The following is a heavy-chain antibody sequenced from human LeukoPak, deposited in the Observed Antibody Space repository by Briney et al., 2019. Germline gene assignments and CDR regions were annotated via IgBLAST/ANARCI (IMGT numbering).Heavy chain of an antibody. V-gene: IGHV5-51*01. Sequence: GESLKISCKGSGYSFTSYWIGWVRQMPGKGLEWMGIIYPGDSDTRYSPSFQGQVTISADKSISTAYLQWSSLKASDTAMYYCARHVDYYDSSGYCYPSHFDYWGQGTLVTVSS. J-gene: IGHJ4*02. CDR2: IYPGDSDT. D-gene: IGHD3-22*01. CDR1: GYSFTSYW. CDR3: ARHVDYYDSSGYCYPSHFDY.